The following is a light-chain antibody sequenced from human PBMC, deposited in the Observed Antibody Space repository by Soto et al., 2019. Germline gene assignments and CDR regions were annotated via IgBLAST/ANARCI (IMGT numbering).Light chain of an antibody. J-gene: IGLJ2*01. Sequence: QSALTQPRSVSASPGQSVTISCSGISSDVDGYNCVSWYQQYPGRAPKLMIYDVTKRPSGVPDRFSGSKSGNTASLTISGLQAEDEADYYCYSYAGSRALFGGGTKLTVL. CDR2: DVT. V-gene: IGLV2-11*01. CDR3: YSYAGSRAL. CDR1: SSDVDGYNC.